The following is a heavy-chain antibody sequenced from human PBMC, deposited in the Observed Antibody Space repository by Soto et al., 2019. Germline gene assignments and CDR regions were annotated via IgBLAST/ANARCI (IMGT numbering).Heavy chain of an antibody. J-gene: IGHJ5*02. CDR3: ARDNDYRFDP. CDR2: ISVYNGNT. Sequence: QVQLIQSGTEVKRPGASVKVSCKASGYTFTSDGISWVRQAPGHGLEWMGWISVYNGNTNYAQKLQGRVTMTTDTSTNTAYMELTTLRSDDTAVYYCARDNDYRFDPWGQGTLVTVSS. D-gene: IGHD4-17*01. V-gene: IGHV1-18*04. CDR1: GYTFTSDG.